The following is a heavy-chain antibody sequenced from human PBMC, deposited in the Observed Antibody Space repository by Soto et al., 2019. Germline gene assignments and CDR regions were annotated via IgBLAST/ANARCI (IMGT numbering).Heavy chain of an antibody. V-gene: IGHV4-59*01. CDR1: GGSISSYY. CDR2: IYYSGST. Sequence: QVQLQESGPGLVKPSETLSLTCTVSGGSISSYYWSWVRQPPGKGLEWIGYIYYSGSTNYNPSLKGRVTQSVDTSNTQFSLKLSSVTAADTAVYYCARSYCTSTICYAFFDSWGQGTLVTVSS. D-gene: IGHD2-2*01. CDR3: ARSYCTSTICYAFFDS. J-gene: IGHJ4*02.